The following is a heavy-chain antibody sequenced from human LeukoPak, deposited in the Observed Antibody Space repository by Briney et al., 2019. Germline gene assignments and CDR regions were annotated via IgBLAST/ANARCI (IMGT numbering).Heavy chain of an antibody. CDR2: IYYSGST. V-gene: IGHV4-59*01. Sequence: SETLSLTCTVSGGSISSYYWSRIRHPPAKGLARIAYIYYSGSTNYNPSPKSRVTISVDTSKNQFALKLSSVTAADTAVYYCAREVYDSSGYYYLDYWGQGILVTVSS. J-gene: IGHJ4*02. CDR1: GGSISSYY. D-gene: IGHD3-22*01. CDR3: AREVYDSSGYYYLDY.